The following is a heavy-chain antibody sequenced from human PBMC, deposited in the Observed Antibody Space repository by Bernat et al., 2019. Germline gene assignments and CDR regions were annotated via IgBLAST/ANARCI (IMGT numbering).Heavy chain of an antibody. J-gene: IGHJ5*02. V-gene: IGHV3-30-3*01. CDR2: ISYDGSNK. Sequence: VQLLESGGGWVQPGGSLRLSCAASGFTFSSYAMHWVRQAPGKGLEWVAVISYDGSNKYYADSVKGRFTISRDNSKNTLYLQMNSLRAEDTAVYYCARGSKSSSSRNWFDPWGQGTLVTVSS. CDR3: ARGSKSSSSRNWFDP. CDR1: GFTFSSYA. D-gene: IGHD6-6*01.